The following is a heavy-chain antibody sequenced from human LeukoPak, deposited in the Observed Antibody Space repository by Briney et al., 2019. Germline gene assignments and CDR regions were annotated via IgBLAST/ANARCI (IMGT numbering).Heavy chain of an antibody. CDR1: GFTFSSYA. Sequence: GGSLRLSCAASGFTFSSYAMHWVRQALGKGLEWVAVISYDGSNKYYADSVKGRFTISRDSFKNTLYLQMNSLRPEDTAVYYCAKEGDYYGSGSYRDGFDIWGQGTRATVSS. D-gene: IGHD3-10*01. J-gene: IGHJ3*02. CDR2: ISYDGSNK. CDR3: AKEGDYYGSGSYRDGFDI. V-gene: IGHV3-30*04.